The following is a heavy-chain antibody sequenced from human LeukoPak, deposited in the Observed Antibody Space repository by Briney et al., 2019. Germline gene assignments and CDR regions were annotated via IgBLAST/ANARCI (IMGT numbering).Heavy chain of an antibody. Sequence: NPSETLSLTCTVSGGSISSYYWSWIRQPPGKGLEWIAYISDIGSINYNPSLKSRVTISLDTSKNQFSLKLSSVTAANTAVYYCAGHHPRNTVDFWGQGTLVTVSS. V-gene: IGHV4-59*08. J-gene: IGHJ4*02. CDR2: ISDIGSI. CDR3: AGHHPRNTVDF. CDR1: GGSISSYY. D-gene: IGHD2/OR15-2a*01.